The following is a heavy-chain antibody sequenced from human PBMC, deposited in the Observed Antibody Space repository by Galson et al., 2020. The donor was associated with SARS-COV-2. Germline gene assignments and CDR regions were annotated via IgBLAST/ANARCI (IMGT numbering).Heavy chain of an antibody. J-gene: IGHJ6*02. D-gene: IGHD3-22*01. Sequence: SETLSLTCAFYGGSFSGYYWSWIRQPPGKGLEWIGEINHSGSTNYNPSLKSRVTISVDTSKNQFSLKLSSVTAADTAVYYCARGTGYYDSSGITHYYYYYGMDVWGQGTTVTVSS. CDR2: INHSGST. CDR1: GGSFSGYY. CDR3: ARGTGYYDSSGITHYYYYYGMDV. V-gene: IGHV4-34*01.